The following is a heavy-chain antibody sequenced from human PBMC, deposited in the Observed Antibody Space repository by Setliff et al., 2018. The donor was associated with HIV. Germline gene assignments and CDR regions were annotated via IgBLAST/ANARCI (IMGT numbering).Heavy chain of an antibody. CDR1: GFTFYNAW. V-gene: IGHV3-15*01. CDR3: TTIQAYCSGGCCNAHKK. CDR2: LKSRIDGGTT. Sequence: LRLSCAASGFTFYNAWMAWVRQAPGKRLEWVGRLKSRIDGGTTDYAAPVKGRFNISRDDSENTLFLQMSSLKTEDTAIYYCTTIQAYCSGGCCNAHKKWGQGTLVTVSS. J-gene: IGHJ4*02. D-gene: IGHD2-15*01.